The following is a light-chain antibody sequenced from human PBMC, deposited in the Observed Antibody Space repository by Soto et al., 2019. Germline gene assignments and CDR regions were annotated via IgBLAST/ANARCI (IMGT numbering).Light chain of an antibody. Sequence: DIQMTQSPSTLSASVGDRVTITCRASQSISSWLAWYQQKPGKAPKILIYDASSLESGVPSRFSGSGSGTEFTLTISSLQPDDFATYYCQQYNSYSPSLTVGGGTKVEIK. V-gene: IGKV1-5*01. CDR1: QSISSW. CDR3: QQYNSYSPSLT. CDR2: DAS. J-gene: IGKJ4*01.